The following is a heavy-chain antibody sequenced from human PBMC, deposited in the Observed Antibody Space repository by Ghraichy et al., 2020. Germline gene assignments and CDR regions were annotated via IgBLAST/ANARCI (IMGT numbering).Heavy chain of an antibody. CDR3: AKETLTMSIAVAGAFYY. Sequence: GGSLRLSCAASGFTFSTRAMSWVRQAPGKGLEWVSAISGSGGGAYYGDSVKGRFTISRDNSKNTLYLQMNSLRAEDTAVYYCAKETLTMSIAVAGAFYYWGQGTLVTVSS. D-gene: IGHD6-19*01. V-gene: IGHV3-23*01. CDR2: ISGSGGGA. CDR1: GFTFSTRA. J-gene: IGHJ4*02.